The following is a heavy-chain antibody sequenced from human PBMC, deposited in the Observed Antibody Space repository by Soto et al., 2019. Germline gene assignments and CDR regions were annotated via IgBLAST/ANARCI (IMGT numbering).Heavy chain of an antibody. Sequence: QVQLQESGPGLVKPSGTLSLTCAVSGGSISSSNWWSWVRQPPGKGLHWIGEIYHSGSTNYIPSLTSRVTISVDKSRTPSSLKLSSVTAADTAVYYCARRWGEGRVDYWGQGTLVTVSS. CDR1: GGSISSSNW. J-gene: IGHJ4*02. CDR3: ARRWGEGRVDY. D-gene: IGHD3-10*01. V-gene: IGHV4-4*02. CDR2: IYHSGST.